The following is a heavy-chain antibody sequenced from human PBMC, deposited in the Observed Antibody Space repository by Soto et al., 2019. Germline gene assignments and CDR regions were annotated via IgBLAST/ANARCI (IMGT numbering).Heavy chain of an antibody. J-gene: IGHJ4*02. CDR2: ISAYNGNT. CDR3: ARSIAAAVDLDY. CDR1: GYTFSSYG. V-gene: IGHV1-18*01. D-gene: IGHD6-13*01. Sequence: QVQLVQSGAEVKKPGASVKVSCKASGYTFSSYGISWVRQAPGQGLEWMGWISAYNGNTNYAQKPQGKVTMTTDTSTSTAYMEARSLRSDDTAVYYCARSIAAAVDLDYWGQGTLVTVSS.